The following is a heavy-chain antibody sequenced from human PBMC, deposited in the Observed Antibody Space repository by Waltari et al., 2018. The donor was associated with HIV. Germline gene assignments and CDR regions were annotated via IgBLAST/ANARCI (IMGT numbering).Heavy chain of an antibody. Sequence: EVQLVESGGGLVQPGGSLRLSCAASGSTLSHFWMSWVRQAPGKGLEGFDNIKQDGSEKYYVDAVKGRFTISRDNAKNSLYLQMNSLRAEDTAVYYCASPSIRAGMDVWGQGTTVTVSS. CDR3: ASPSIRAGMDV. V-gene: IGHV3-7*01. J-gene: IGHJ6*02. D-gene: IGHD2-2*02. CDR2: IKQDGSEK. CDR1: GSTLSHFW.